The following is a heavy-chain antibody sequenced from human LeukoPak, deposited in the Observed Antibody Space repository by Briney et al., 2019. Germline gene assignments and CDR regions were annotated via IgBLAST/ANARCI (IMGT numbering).Heavy chain of an antibody. D-gene: IGHD6-13*01. J-gene: IGHJ5*02. CDR3: AKGSSSSWYLVWSDP. CDR1: GFSFSNYA. CDR2: ISGSDGST. Sequence: PGGSLRLSCAASGFSFSNYAMSWVRQAPGKGLEWVSGISGSDGSTHYADSVKGRFSISRDNSKNTVYLQMNSLRAEDTAVYYCAKGSSSSWYLVWSDPWGQGTLVTVSS. V-gene: IGHV3-23*01.